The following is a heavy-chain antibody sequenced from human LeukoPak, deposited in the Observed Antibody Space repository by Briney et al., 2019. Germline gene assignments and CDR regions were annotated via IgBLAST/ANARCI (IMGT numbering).Heavy chain of an antibody. CDR2: INSSGGST. V-gene: IGHV1-46*01. D-gene: IGHD3-10*01. CDR3: ARSPYTSGSLFYLDY. J-gene: IGHJ4*02. Sequence: ASVKVSCKASGYTFTGYYIHWVRQAPGQGLEWMGIINSSGGSTNYAQKFQGRVTLTRDTSTSTVYMELSSLRSEDAAVYYCARSPYTSGSLFYLDYWGQGTLVTVSS. CDR1: GYTFTGYY.